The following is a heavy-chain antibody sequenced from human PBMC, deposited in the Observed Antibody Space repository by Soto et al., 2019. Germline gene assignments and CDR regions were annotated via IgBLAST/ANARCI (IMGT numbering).Heavy chain of an antibody. D-gene: IGHD3-3*01. CDR1: GGSITSGGYS. V-gene: IGHV4-30-2*01. CDR2: IYHSGST. CDR3: ARSAGYFWSYFDY. J-gene: IGHJ4*02. Sequence: SETLSLTCAVSGGSITSGGYSWSWIRQPPGKDLEWIGYIYHSGSTYYNPSLKSRVTISVDRSKNQFSLNLSSVTAADTAVYYCARSAGYFWSYFDYWGQGTLVTVSS.